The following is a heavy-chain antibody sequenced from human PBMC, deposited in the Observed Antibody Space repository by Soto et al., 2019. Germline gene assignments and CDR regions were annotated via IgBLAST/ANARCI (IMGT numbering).Heavy chain of an antibody. V-gene: IGHV4-39*01. CDR2: IYYSGYT. D-gene: IGHD6-6*01. J-gene: IGHJ2*01. Sequence: PSETLSLTCTVSGGSISSSSYYWGWIRQPPGKGLEWIGSIYYSGYTYYNPSLQSRVTMSVDTSNDQFSLKLTSVTAADTAVYYCARSGIAAHWYFDLWGRGTLVTVSS. CDR3: ARSGIAAHWYFDL. CDR1: GGSISSSSYY.